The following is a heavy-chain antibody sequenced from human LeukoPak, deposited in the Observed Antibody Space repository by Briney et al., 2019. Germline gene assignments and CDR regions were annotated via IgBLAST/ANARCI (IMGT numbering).Heavy chain of an antibody. CDR1: GGSISSGSYY. V-gene: IGHV4-61*02. CDR2: IYTSGST. CDR3: AREFQDYPDAFDI. J-gene: IGHJ3*02. Sequence: PSQTLSLTCTVSGGSISSGSYYWSWIRQPAGKGLEWIVRIYTSGSTNYNPSLKSRVTISVDTSKNQFSLNLSSVTAADTAVYYCAREFQDYPDAFDIWGQGTMVTVSS. D-gene: IGHD4-11*01.